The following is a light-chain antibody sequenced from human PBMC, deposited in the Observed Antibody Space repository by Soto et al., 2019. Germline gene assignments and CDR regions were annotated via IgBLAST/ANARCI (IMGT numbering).Light chain of an antibody. V-gene: IGLV1-40*01. CDR2: GNN. J-gene: IGLJ2*01. CDR3: HSHDSSLSGSYVV. CDR1: SSNIGAGYD. Sequence: QSVLTQPPSVSGAPGQRVTISCTGSSSNIGAGYDVHWYQQLPETAPKLLIYGNNNRPSGVPDRFSGSKSGTSASLAIAGLQAEDEADYYWHSHDSSLSGSYVVFGGGTKLTVL.